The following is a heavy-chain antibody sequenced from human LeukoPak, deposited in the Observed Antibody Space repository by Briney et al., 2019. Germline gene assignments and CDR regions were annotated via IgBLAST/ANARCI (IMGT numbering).Heavy chain of an antibody. CDR2: INSDGSST. J-gene: IGHJ4*02. D-gene: IGHD6-19*01. Sequence: GGSLRLSCAASGFTFSNYWMHWVRQAPGKGLVWVSRINSDGSSTRDADSVKGRFTISRDNAKNTLYLQMNSLRAEDTAVYYWARAASYSSGYDYWGQGTLATVSS. CDR3: ARAASYSSGYDY. V-gene: IGHV3-74*01. CDR1: GFTFSNYW.